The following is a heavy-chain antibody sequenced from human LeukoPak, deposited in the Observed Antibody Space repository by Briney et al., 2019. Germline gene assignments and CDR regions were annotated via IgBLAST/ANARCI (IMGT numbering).Heavy chain of an antibody. D-gene: IGHD6-13*01. Sequence: GESLKISCKGSGYSFTSYWIGWVRQMPGIGLEWMGIIYPGDSDTRYSPSFQGQVTISADKSISTAYLQWSSLKASDTAMYYCARRGIAAAETYYFDYWGQGTLVTVSS. V-gene: IGHV5-51*01. CDR1: GYSFTSYW. J-gene: IGHJ4*02. CDR2: IYPGDSDT. CDR3: ARRGIAAAETYYFDY.